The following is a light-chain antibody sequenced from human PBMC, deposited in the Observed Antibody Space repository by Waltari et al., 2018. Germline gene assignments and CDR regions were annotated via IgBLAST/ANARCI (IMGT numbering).Light chain of an antibody. CDR1: SSNIGSNY. J-gene: IGLJ3*02. Sequence: QSVLTQPPSASGTPGQRVTISCSGSSSNIGSNYVYWYQQLPGTAPKLLIYRNNPRPSGVPDRCSGSKSGTSASLAISGLRSEDEADYYCAAWDDSLSVNWVFGGGTKLTVL. V-gene: IGLV1-47*01. CDR2: RNN. CDR3: AAWDDSLSVNWV.